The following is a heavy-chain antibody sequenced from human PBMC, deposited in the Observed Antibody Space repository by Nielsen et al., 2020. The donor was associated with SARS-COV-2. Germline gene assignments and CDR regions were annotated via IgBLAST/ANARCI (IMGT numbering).Heavy chain of an antibody. V-gene: IGHV3-74*01. D-gene: IGHD7-27*01. CDR3: TRDGHHWDLDN. CDR1: GFTFGNYW. Sequence: GGSLRLSCAASGFTFGNYWMHWVRQAPGKGLVWVARVSMDGRGTNYADSVKGRFTISRDNAENTLHLDMSSLRVGDSAVYYCTRDGHHWDLDNWGQGALVTVSS. J-gene: IGHJ4*02. CDR2: VSMDGRGT.